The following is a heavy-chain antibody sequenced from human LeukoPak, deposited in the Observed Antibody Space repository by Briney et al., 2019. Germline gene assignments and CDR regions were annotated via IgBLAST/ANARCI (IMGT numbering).Heavy chain of an antibody. D-gene: IGHD6-19*01. CDR1: GFNFRSYG. CDR3: ARDLGSSGFFDY. Sequence: GGSLRLSCVASGFNFRSYGMHWVRQAPGKGLEWVAIIWYDGSDKYYADSVKGRFTISRDNSRNTLYLQMNSLRAEDTAVYYCARDLGSSGFFDYWGQGTLVTVSP. CDR2: IWYDGSDK. J-gene: IGHJ4*02. V-gene: IGHV3-33*01.